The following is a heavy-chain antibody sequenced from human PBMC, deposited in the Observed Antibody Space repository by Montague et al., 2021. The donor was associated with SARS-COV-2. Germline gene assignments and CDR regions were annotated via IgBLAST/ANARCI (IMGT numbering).Heavy chain of an antibody. CDR1: GFSLSTSGMC. D-gene: IGHD3-9*01. J-gene: IGHJ6*02. CDR2: IDWDDDK. Sequence: PALVKPTQTLTLTCTFSGFSLSTSGMCVSWIRQPPGEALEWLARIDWDDDKYYSTSLKTRLTISKDTSKNQVVLTMTNMDPVDTATYYCARRTYDILTGYDYGMDVGGQGTRVTVSS. V-gene: IGHV2-70*11. CDR3: ARRTYDILTGYDYGMDV.